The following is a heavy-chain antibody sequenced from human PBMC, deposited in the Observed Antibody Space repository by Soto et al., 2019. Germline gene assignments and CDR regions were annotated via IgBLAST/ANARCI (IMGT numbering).Heavy chain of an antibody. Sequence: GGSLRLSCAASGFTFSSYAMHWVRQAPGKGLEWVAVISYDGSNKYYADSVKGRFTISRDNSKNTLYLQMNSLRAEDTAVYYCARGVVVTPYFDFWGQGTLVTVSS. D-gene: IGHD3-22*01. J-gene: IGHJ4*02. V-gene: IGHV3-30-3*01. CDR2: ISYDGSNK. CDR1: GFTFSSYA. CDR3: ARGVVVTPYFDF.